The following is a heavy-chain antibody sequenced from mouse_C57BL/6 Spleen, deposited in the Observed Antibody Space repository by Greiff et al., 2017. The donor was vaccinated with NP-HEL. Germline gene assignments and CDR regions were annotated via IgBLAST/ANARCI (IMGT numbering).Heavy chain of an antibody. D-gene: IGHD2-3*01. CDR3: ANDGYSYAMDY. J-gene: IGHJ4*01. V-gene: IGHV1-64*01. CDR2: IHPNSGST. Sequence: VQLQQPGAELVKPGASVKLSCKASGYTFTSYWMHRVKQRPGQGLEWIGMIHPNSGSTNYNEKFKSKATLTVDKSSSTAYMQLSSLTSEDSAVYYCANDGYSYAMDYWGQGTSVTVSS. CDR1: GYTFTSYW.